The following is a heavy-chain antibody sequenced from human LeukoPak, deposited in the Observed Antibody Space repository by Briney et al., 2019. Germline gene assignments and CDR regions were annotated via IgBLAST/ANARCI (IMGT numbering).Heavy chain of an antibody. J-gene: IGHJ6*03. CDR3: AREVLLWFGELLSPDNLGYYYYYMDV. Sequence: PSETLSLTCTVSGGSVSSTTYYWGWIRQPPGKGLEWIGSIYYSGSTYYNPSLKSRVTISVDTSKNQFSLKLSSVAATDTAVYYCAREVLLWFGELLSPDNLGYYYYYMDVWGKGTTVTVSS. V-gene: IGHV4-39*07. CDR1: GGSVSSTTYY. D-gene: IGHD3-10*01. CDR2: IYYSGST.